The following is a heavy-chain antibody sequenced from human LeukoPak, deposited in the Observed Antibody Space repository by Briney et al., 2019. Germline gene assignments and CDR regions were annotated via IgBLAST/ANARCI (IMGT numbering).Heavy chain of an antibody. J-gene: IGHJ2*01. Sequence: SETLSLTCTVSGGSVSSHSYYWSWIRQPPGKGLEWIGYIYYTGSTNYNPPLKSRVTISVDTSKNQFSLKLSSVTAADTAVYYCAREGGGRYYDGRATPCYFDLWGRGTLVTVSS. D-gene: IGHD3-22*01. V-gene: IGHV4-61*01. CDR2: IYYTGST. CDR1: GGSVSSHSYY. CDR3: AREGGGRYYDGRATPCYFDL.